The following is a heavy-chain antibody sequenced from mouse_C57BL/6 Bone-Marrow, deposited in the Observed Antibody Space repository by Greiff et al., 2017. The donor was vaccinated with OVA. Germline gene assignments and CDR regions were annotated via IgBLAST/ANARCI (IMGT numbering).Heavy chain of an antibody. CDR2: INPGSGGT. V-gene: IGHV1-54*01. CDR1: GYAFTNYL. Sequence: VQLQQSGAELVRPGTSVKVSCKASGYAFTNYLIEWVKQRPGQGLEWIGVINPGSGGTNYNEKFKGKATLTADKSSSTAYMQLSSLTSEDSAVYFCASNYYDSSPFDYWGQGTTLTVSS. J-gene: IGHJ2*01. D-gene: IGHD1-1*01. CDR3: ASNYYDSSPFDY.